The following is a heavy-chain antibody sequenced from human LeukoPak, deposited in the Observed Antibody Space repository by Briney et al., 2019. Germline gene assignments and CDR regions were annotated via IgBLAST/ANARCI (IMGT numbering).Heavy chain of an antibody. V-gene: IGHV3-15*01. J-gene: IGHJ4*02. CDR1: GITFNNAW. CDR2: ITSKTDGETT. CDR3: TTHGGYSSSPWTGGY. Sequence: GGSLRLSCAASGITFNNAWMRWVRQAPGKGLEWVGRITSKTDGETTDYAAPVKGRFTISRDDSKNTLYLQMNSLKIEDTAVYYCTTHGGYSSSPWTGGYWGQGTLVTVS. D-gene: IGHD6-6*01.